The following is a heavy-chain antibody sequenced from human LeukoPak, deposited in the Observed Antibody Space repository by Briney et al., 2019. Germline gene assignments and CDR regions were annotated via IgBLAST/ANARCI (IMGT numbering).Heavy chain of an antibody. Sequence: GGSLRLSCAASGFTFSSYAMSWVRQAPGKGLEWVSAISGSGGSTYYADSVEGRFTISRDNSKNTLYLQMNSLRAEDTAVYYCVKDSPKFRWLAPTGDAFDIWGQGTMVTVSS. V-gene: IGHV3-23*01. CDR2: ISGSGGST. J-gene: IGHJ3*02. CDR3: VKDSPKFRWLAPTGDAFDI. D-gene: IGHD5-24*01. CDR1: GFTFSSYA.